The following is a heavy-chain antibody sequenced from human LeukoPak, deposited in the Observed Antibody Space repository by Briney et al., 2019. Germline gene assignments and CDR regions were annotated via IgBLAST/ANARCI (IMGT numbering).Heavy chain of an antibody. Sequence: GGSLRLSCAASGFTFSGSAMHWVRQAPGKGLEWVAVIWYDGSNKYYADSVKGRFTISRDNSKNTLYLQMNSLRAEDTAVYYCARDAEQQLVSQYYYYGMDVWGQGTTVTVSS. CDR1: GFTFSGSA. V-gene: IGHV3-33*08. D-gene: IGHD6-13*01. CDR3: ARDAEQQLVSQYYYYGMDV. CDR2: IWYDGSNK. J-gene: IGHJ6*02.